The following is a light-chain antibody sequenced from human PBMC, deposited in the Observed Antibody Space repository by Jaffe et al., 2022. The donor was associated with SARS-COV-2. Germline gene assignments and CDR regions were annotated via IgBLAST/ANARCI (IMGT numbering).Light chain of an antibody. Sequence: DIVVTQTPLSLSVTPGQPAAISCKSSQSLLHIDGHTYVYWYLQKAGQAPQVLIHELSNRFSGVPDRFSGSGSGTDFTLTISRVEAEDVGIYYCMQGKQLPATFGQGTKLEI. CDR2: ELS. CDR3: MQGKQLPAT. V-gene: IGKV2D-29*01. J-gene: IGKJ2*01. CDR1: QSLLHIDGHTY.